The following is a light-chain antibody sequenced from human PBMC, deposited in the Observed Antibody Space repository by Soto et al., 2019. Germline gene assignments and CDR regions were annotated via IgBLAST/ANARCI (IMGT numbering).Light chain of an antibody. CDR1: SSNIGSSY. CDR3: QSYDSSLSGSV. Sequence: QSVLTQPPSASGTPGQRVTISCSGSSSNIGSSYVFWYQQFPGTAPKVLIYGNRNRPSGVPDRFSGSKSGTSASLAITGLQAEDEADYYCQSYDSSLSGSVFGGGTKVTVL. V-gene: IGLV1-40*01. CDR2: GNR. J-gene: IGLJ2*01.